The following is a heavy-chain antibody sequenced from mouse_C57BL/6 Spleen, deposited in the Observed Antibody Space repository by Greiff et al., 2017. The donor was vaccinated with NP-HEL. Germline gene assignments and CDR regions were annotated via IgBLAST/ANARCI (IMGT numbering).Heavy chain of an antibody. V-gene: IGHV6-3*01. D-gene: IGHD1-1*01. J-gene: IGHJ3*01. Sequence: DVQLQESGGGLVQPGGSMKLSCVASGFTFSNYWMNWVRQSPEKGLEWVAQIRLKSDNYATHYAESVKGRFTISRDDSKSSVYLQMNNLRAEDTGIYYCTAHYGSSQFAYWGQGTLVTVSA. CDR2: IRLKSDNYAT. CDR3: TAHYGSSQFAY. CDR1: GFTFSNYW.